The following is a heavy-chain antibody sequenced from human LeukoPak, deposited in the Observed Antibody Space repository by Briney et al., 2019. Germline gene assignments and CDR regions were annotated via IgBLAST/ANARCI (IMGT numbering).Heavy chain of an antibody. J-gene: IGHJ3*02. Sequence: GGSLRLSCAASGFTFSSYWMSWVRQAPGKGLEWVANIKQDGSEKYYVDSVKGRFTISRDNAKNSLYLQMNSLRAEDTAVYYCAKSLYGDYVRDAFDIWAKGQWSPSLQ. CDR2: IKQDGSEK. CDR3: AKSLYGDYVRDAFDI. CDR1: GFTFSSYW. D-gene: IGHD4-17*01. V-gene: IGHV3-7*01.